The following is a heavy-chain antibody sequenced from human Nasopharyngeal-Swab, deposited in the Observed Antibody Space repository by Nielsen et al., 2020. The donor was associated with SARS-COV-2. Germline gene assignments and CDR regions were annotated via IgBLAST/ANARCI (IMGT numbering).Heavy chain of an antibody. J-gene: IGHJ6*02. CDR2: IYYRGST. CDR3: ARLRIAVAGTGESYYYYGMDV. D-gene: IGHD6-19*01. CDR1: GGSISSYY. V-gene: IGHV4-59*08. Sequence: SETLSLPCTVSGGSISSYYWSWIRQPPGKGLEWIGYIYYRGSTNYNPTLKRRVTISVDTSKNQFSLKLSYVTAADTAVYYCARLRIAVAGTGESYYYYGMDVWGQGTTVTVSS.